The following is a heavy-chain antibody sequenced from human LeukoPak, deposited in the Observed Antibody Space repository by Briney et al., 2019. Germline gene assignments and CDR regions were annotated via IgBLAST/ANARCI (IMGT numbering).Heavy chain of an antibody. D-gene: IGHD4-11*01. CDR2: INPNSGGT. J-gene: IGHJ6*03. CDR3: ARDRSKPYYYYMDV. V-gene: IGHV1-2*02. Sequence: GASVKVSCKASGYTFTSYYVHWVRQAPGQGLEWMGWINPNSGGTNYAQKFQGRVTMTRDTSIITAYMELSRLRSDDTAVYYCARDRSKPYYYYMDVWAKGTTVTVSS. CDR1: GYTFTSYY.